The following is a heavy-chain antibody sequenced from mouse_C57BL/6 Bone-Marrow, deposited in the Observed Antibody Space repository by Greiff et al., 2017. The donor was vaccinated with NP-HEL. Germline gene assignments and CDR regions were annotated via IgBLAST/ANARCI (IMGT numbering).Heavy chain of an antibody. CDR1: GYAFSSSW. V-gene: IGHV1-82*01. CDR2: IYPGDGDT. CDR3: AREDYYGSSHWYFDV. J-gene: IGHJ1*03. D-gene: IGHD1-1*01. Sequence: LQESGPELVKPGASVKISCKASGYAFSSSWMNWVKQRPGKGLEWIGRIYPGDGDTNYIGKFKGKAALTADKSSSTAYMQLSSLTSEDSAVYFCAREDYYGSSHWYFDVWGTGTTVTVSS.